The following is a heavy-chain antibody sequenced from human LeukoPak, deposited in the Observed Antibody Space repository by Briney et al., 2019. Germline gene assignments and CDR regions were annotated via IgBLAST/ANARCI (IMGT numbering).Heavy chain of an antibody. CDR2: INPSGGST. D-gene: IGHD2-15*01. Sequence: VASVKVSCKASGYTFTSYYMHCVRQAPGQWLEWMGIINPSGGSTSYAQKFQGRVTMTRDTSTSTVYMELSSLRSEDTVVYYCARGASVGCSGGSCYSVLGYWGQGTLVTVSS. V-gene: IGHV1-46*03. J-gene: IGHJ4*02. CDR1: GYTFTSYY. CDR3: ARGASVGCSGGSCYSVLGY.